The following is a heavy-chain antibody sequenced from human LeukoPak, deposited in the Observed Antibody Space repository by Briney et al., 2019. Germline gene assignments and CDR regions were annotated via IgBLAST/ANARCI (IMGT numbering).Heavy chain of an antibody. CDR3: ARHPQVGATTRAPFDY. V-gene: IGHV4-34*01. CDR2: INHSGST. D-gene: IGHD1-26*01. J-gene: IGHJ4*02. CDR1: GGSFSGYY. Sequence: PSETLSLTCAVYGGSFSGYYWSWIRQPPGKGLEWIGEINHSGSTNYNPSLKSRVTISVDTSKNQFSLKLSSVTAADTAVYYCARHPQVGATTRAPFDYWGQGTLVTVSS.